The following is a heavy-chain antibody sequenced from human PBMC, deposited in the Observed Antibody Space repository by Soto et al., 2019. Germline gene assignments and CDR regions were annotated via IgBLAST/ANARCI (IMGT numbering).Heavy chain of an antibody. J-gene: IGHJ6*02. CDR1: GGTFSSYA. CDR2: IIPIFGTA. CDR3: ARAVVTRSGGYYGMAV. Sequence: QVQLVQSGAEVKKPGSSVKVSCKASGGTFSSYAISWVRQAPGQGLEWMGGIIPIFGTANYAQKFQGRVTITADESTSTAYMELSSLRSEDTAVYYCARAVVTRSGGYYGMAVWGQGTTVTVSS. V-gene: IGHV1-69*19. D-gene: IGHD3-10*01.